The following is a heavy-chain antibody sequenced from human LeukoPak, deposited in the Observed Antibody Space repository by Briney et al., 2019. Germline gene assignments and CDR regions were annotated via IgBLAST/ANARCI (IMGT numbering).Heavy chain of an antibody. D-gene: IGHD4-11*01. CDR1: GGSISSYY. V-gene: IGHV4-59*08. Sequence: SETQSLTCTVSGGSISSYYWSWIRQPPGKGLEWIGYIYYSGSTNYNPSLKSRVTISVDTSKNQFSLKLSSVTAADTAVYYCARQTDSNYISHWGQGTLHTVSS. CDR3: ARQTDSNYISH. CDR2: IYYSGST. J-gene: IGHJ4*02.